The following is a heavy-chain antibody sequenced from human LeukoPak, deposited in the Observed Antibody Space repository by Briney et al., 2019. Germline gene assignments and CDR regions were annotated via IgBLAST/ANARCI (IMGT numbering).Heavy chain of an antibody. CDR2: IYYSGST. Sequence: PSETLSLTCTVSGGSISSYYWSWIRQPPGKGLEWIGYIYYSGSTNYNPSLKSRVTISVDTSKNQFSLELSSVTAADTAVYYCARAGYSSGWYYFDYWGQGALVTVSS. CDR1: GGSISSYY. D-gene: IGHD6-19*01. J-gene: IGHJ4*02. V-gene: IGHV4-59*08. CDR3: ARAGYSSGWYYFDY.